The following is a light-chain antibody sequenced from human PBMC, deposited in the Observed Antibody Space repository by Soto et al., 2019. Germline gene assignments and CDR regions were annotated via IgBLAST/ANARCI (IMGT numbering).Light chain of an antibody. J-gene: IGKJ1*01. Sequence: DIQMTQSPSSLSASVGDRVTITCRASQSISTYLIWYQQKPGKAPKLLIYATSSLQSGVPSRFSGSGSGTDFTLTISSLQPEDFATYYCQQSYSNPPGTFGQGTKVDIX. V-gene: IGKV1-39*01. CDR3: QQSYSNPPGT. CDR1: QSISTY. CDR2: ATS.